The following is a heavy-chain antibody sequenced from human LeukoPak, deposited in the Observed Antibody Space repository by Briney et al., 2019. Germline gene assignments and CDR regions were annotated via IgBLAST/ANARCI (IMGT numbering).Heavy chain of an antibody. D-gene: IGHD2-21*01. CDR1: GYTFTGYY. CDR2: INPNSGDT. V-gene: IGHV1-2*02. CDR3: ARPGCGGDCRLIQY. J-gene: IGHJ1*01. Sequence: ASVKVSFKASGYTFTGYYIHWVRQSPGQGLEWGGWINPNSGDTEFAQKYQGRVTIPRDTSVSTAYMELSRLRCDDTAVYYCARPGCGGDCRLIQYWGQGTLVTVSS.